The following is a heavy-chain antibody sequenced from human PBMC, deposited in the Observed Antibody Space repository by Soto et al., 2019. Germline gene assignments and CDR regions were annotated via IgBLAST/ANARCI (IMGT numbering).Heavy chain of an antibody. D-gene: IGHD4-17*01. V-gene: IGHV1-69*06. CDR1: GGTFSSYA. CDR2: IIPIFGTA. CDR3: ARGRAVTTSLNAFDI. J-gene: IGHJ3*02. Sequence: ASVKVSCKASGGTFSSYAISWVRQAPGQGLEWMGGIIPIFGTANYAQKFQGRVTITANNSTSTAYMELSSLRSEDTAVYYCARGRAVTTSLNAFDIWGQGTMVTVSS.